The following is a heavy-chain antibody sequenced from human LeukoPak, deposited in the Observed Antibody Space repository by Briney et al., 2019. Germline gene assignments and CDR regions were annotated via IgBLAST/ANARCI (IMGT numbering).Heavy chain of an antibody. CDR3: ARDSGYDSWFDP. CDR2: IYYSGST. CDR1: GGSTSRYY. V-gene: IGHV4-59*01. J-gene: IGHJ5*02. Sequence: PSETLSLTCTVSGGSTSRYYWSWIRQPPGKGLEWIGYIYYSGSTNYNPSLKSRVTISVDTSKNQFSLKLSSVTAADTAVYYCARDSGYDSWFDPWGQGNPGHRLL. D-gene: IGHD3-22*01.